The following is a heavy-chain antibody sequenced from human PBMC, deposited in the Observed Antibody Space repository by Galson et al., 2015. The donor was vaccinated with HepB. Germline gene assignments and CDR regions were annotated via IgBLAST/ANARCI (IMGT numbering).Heavy chain of an antibody. CDR1: GYTFTSYY. V-gene: IGHV1-46*01. CDR3: ASGRMGSRPQYYYYGMDV. D-gene: IGHD2-2*01. J-gene: IGHJ6*02. Sequence: SVKVSCKASGYTFTSYYMHWVRQAPGQGLEWMGIINPSGGSTSYAQKFQGRVTMTRDTPTSTVYMELSSLRSEDTAVYYCASGRMGSRPQYYYYGMDVWGQGTTVTVSS. CDR2: INPSGGST.